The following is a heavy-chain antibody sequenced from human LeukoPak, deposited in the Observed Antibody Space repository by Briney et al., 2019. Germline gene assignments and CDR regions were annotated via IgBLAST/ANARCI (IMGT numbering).Heavy chain of an antibody. CDR3: ARDGCSTTTCYDH. CDR1: GGTFSSYA. J-gene: IGHJ4*02. CDR2: IIPIFGTA. Sequence: ASVKVSCKASGGTFSSYAISWVRQAPGQGLEWMGGIIPIFGTANYAQKFQGRVTITADKSTSTAYMELRSLRSDDTAVYYCARDGCSTTTCYDHWGQGTLVTVSS. V-gene: IGHV1-69*06. D-gene: IGHD2-2*01.